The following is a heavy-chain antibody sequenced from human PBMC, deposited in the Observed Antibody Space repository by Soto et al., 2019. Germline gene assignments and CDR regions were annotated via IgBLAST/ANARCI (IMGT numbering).Heavy chain of an antibody. Sequence: GGSLRLSCAASGFTFRSYAMSWVRQAPGEGLEWVSLISGSGGGTYYADSVKGRFTISRDNAKNTLYLQMNSLRAEDTAVFYCTKHLSDGSPDYWGQGTLVTVSS. CDR3: TKHLSDGSPDY. D-gene: IGHD2-15*01. J-gene: IGHJ4*02. V-gene: IGHV3-23*01. CDR1: GFTFRSYA. CDR2: ISGSGGGT.